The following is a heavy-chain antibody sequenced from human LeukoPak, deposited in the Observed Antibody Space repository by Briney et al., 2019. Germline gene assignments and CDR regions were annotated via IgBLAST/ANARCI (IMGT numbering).Heavy chain of an antibody. Sequence: ASVKVSCKASGYTFTGYYMHWVRQAPGQGLEWMGWINPNSGGTNYAQKFQGRVTMTRDTSISTAYMELSRLRSDDTAVYYCARDLAARLGGYYYYMDVWGKGTTVTVSS. CDR1: GYTFTGYY. D-gene: IGHD6-6*01. J-gene: IGHJ6*03. CDR3: ARDLAARLGGYYYYMDV. V-gene: IGHV1-2*02. CDR2: INPNSGGT.